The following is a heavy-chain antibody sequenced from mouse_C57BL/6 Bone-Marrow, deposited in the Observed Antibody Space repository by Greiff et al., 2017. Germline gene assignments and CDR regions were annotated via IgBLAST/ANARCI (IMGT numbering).Heavy chain of an antibody. V-gene: IGHV1-64*01. Sequence: QVQLQQPGAELVKPGASVKLSCKASGYTFTSYWMHWVKQRPGQGLEWIGMIHPNSGSTNYNEKFKSKATLTVDKSSSTAYMQLSSLTSEDSAVYYCARRGDWGYAMDSWGEEASVTVSS. D-gene: IGHD4-1*01. J-gene: IGHJ4*01. CDR2: IHPNSGST. CDR3: ARRGDWGYAMDS. CDR1: GYTFTSYW.